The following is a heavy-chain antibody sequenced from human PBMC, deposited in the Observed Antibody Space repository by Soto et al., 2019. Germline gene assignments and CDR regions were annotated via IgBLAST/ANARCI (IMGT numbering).Heavy chain of an antibody. V-gene: IGHV6-1*01. D-gene: IGHD3-22*01. CDR1: GGSVSSNSAA. CDR2: TYYRSKWYN. CDR3: ARENHYDSSGYSQFPHDVFDI. Sequence: SQTLSLTCTISGGSVSSNSAAWDWIRQSPSRGLEWLGRTYYRSKWYNDYAVSVKSRITINPDTSKNQFSLQLNSVTPEDTAAYYCARENHYDSSGYSQFPHDVFDIWGQGTMVTVSS. J-gene: IGHJ3*02.